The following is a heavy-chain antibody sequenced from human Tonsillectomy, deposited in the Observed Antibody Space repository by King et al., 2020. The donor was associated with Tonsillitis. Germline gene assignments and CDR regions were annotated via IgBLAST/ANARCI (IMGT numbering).Heavy chain of an antibody. CDR1: GFTFSTYA. CDR2: ISYDGSNK. Sequence: VQLVESGGGVVQPGRSLRLSCATSGFTFSTYAVHWVRQAPGKGLEWVAVISYDGSNKYYADSVKGRFTISRDNSKNTLYLQMNSLRPEDTAVYYCARDLGDYGDYGGFDYWGQGILVTVSS. D-gene: IGHD4-17*01. CDR3: ARDLGDYGDYGGFDY. J-gene: IGHJ4*02. V-gene: IGHV3-30*04.